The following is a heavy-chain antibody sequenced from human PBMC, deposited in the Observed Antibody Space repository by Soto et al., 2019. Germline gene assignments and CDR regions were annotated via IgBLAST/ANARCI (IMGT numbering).Heavy chain of an antibody. Sequence: QLQLQESGPGLVKPSETLSLTCTVSGGSISSSSYYWGWIRQPPGKGLEWIGSIYYSGSTYYNPSLKSRVTISVDTSKNQFSLKLSSVTAADTAVYYCARHLTSPRNYYYGMDVWGQGTTVTVSS. CDR1: GGSISSSSYY. J-gene: IGHJ6*02. CDR3: ARHLTSPRNYYYGMDV. CDR2: IYYSGST. V-gene: IGHV4-39*01.